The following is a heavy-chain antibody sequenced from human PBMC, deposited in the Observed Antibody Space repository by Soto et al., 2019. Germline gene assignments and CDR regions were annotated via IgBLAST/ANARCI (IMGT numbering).Heavy chain of an antibody. Sequence: ASVKVSCKASGYTFTSYDINWVRQATGQGLEWMGWMNPNSGNTGYAQKFQGRVTMTRNASISTAYMELSSLRSEDTAVYYCARVRYCSGGSCLPVYYYYMDVWGKGTTVTVSS. CDR3: ARVRYCSGGSCLPVYYYYMDV. CDR2: MNPNSGNT. D-gene: IGHD2-15*01. V-gene: IGHV1-8*01. J-gene: IGHJ6*03. CDR1: GYTFTSYD.